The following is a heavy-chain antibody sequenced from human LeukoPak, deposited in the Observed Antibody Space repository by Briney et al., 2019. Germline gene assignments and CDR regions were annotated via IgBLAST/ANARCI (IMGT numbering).Heavy chain of an antibody. J-gene: IGHJ3*02. CDR1: GFTFDDYA. D-gene: IGHD3-16*02. V-gene: IGHV3-9*01. Sequence: GGALRLSCAASGFTFDDYAMHWVRQAPGKGLEWVSGISWNSGSIGYADSVKGRFTISRDNAKNSLYLQMNSLRAEDTAVYYCASRRVVKRAFDIWGQGTMVTVSS. CDR2: ISWNSGSI. CDR3: ASRRVVKRAFDI.